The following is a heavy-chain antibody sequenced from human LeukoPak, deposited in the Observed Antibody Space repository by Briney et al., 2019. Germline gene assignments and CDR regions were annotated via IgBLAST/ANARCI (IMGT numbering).Heavy chain of an antibody. Sequence: VASVKVSCKASGGTFSSYAISWVRQAPGQGLEWMGGIIPIFGTANYAQKFQGRVTITADESTSTAYMELSSLRSEDTAVYYCAREQAYYYGSGSYYGYWGQGTLVTVSS. CDR3: AREQAYYYGSGSYYGY. V-gene: IGHV1-69*13. D-gene: IGHD3-10*01. CDR2: IIPIFGTA. CDR1: GGTFSSYA. J-gene: IGHJ4*02.